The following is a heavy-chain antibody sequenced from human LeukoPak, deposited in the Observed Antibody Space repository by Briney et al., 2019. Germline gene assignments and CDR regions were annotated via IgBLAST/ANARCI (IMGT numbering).Heavy chain of an antibody. J-gene: IGHJ4*02. Sequence: GGSLRLSCAASGFTVSSNSMSWVRQAPGKGLEWVSVIYSGGSTYYADSVKGRFTISRDNSKNTLYLQMNSLRAEDTAVYYCARYRYSGSYPLDYWGQGTLVTVSS. CDR3: ARYRYSGSYPLDY. CDR2: IYSGGST. D-gene: IGHD1-26*01. V-gene: IGHV3-53*01. CDR1: GFTVSSNS.